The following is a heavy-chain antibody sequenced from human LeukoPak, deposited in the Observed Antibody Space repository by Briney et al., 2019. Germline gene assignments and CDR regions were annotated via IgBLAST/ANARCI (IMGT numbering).Heavy chain of an antibody. Sequence: GGSLRLPCAASGFTFSSYAMHWVRQAPGKGLEWVAIMSYDGNNKYYADSVKGRFTISRDNSKNMLYLQMNSLRAEDTAVYYCARDPYSGSYGNYYYYFMDVWGKGTTVTISS. V-gene: IGHV3-30*04. J-gene: IGHJ6*03. D-gene: IGHD1-26*01. CDR1: GFTFSSYA. CDR2: MSYDGNNK. CDR3: ARDPYSGSYGNYYYYFMDV.